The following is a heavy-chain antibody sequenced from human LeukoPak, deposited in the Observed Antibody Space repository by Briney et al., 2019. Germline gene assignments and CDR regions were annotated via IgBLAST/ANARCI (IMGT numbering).Heavy chain of an antibody. D-gene: IGHD6-13*01. CDR1: GFSFTNYW. CDR3: ARIGYSSSCFDY. CDR2: IKQDGSVK. V-gene: IGHV3-7*03. J-gene: IGHJ4*02. Sequence: GGSLRLSCAASGFSFTNYWMSWVRQAPGKGLEWEANIKQDGSVKYYVDSVKGRFTISRDNAKSSVYLQINNLRVEDTAVYYCARIGYSSSCFDYWGQGTLVTVSS.